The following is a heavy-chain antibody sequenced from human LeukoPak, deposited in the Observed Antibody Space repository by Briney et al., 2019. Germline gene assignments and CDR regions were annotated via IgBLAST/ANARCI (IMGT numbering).Heavy chain of an antibody. CDR2: INHSGST. V-gene: IGHV4-34*01. Sequence: SETLSLTCAVSGGSFSGYYWSWIRQPPGKGLEWIGEINHSGSTNYNPSLKSRVTISVDTSKNQFSLKLSSVTAADTAVYYCARGPRIAAAGQNYYYYGMDVWGQGTTVTVSS. CDR1: GGSFSGYY. J-gene: IGHJ6*02. D-gene: IGHD6-13*01. CDR3: ARGPRIAAAGQNYYYYGMDV.